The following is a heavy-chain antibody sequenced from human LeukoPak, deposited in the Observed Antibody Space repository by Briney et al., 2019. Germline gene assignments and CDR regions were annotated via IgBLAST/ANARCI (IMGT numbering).Heavy chain of an antibody. V-gene: IGHV4-59*08. CDR2: IYDSGTT. CDR3: GTVDGSHNWFDP. CDR1: GGSISSYY. D-gene: IGHD6-19*01. J-gene: IGHJ5*02. Sequence: SETLSLTCTVSGGSISSYYRTWIRQPPGRGLEVIGYIYDSGTTNYNPSLKSLVAISVATSKYHFSLRLSSVPAADTAVYYCGTVDGSHNWFDPWGQGTLVTVSS.